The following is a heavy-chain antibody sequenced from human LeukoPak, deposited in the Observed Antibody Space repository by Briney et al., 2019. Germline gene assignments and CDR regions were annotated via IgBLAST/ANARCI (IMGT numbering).Heavy chain of an antibody. Sequence: SETLSLTCTVSGGSISSYYWSWIRQPPGKGLEWIGYIYYSGSTNYNPSLKSRVTISVDTSKNQFSLKLSSVTAADTAVYYCARYLRWPDAFDIWGQGTMVTVSS. CDR3: ARYLRWPDAFDI. CDR1: GGSISSYY. CDR2: IYYSGST. V-gene: IGHV4-59*01. J-gene: IGHJ3*02. D-gene: IGHD5-24*01.